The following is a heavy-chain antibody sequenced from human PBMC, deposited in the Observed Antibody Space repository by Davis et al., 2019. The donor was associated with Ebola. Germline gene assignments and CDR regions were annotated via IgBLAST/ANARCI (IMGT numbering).Heavy chain of an antibody. CDR1: GFTFSSYS. V-gene: IGHV3-21*01. CDR2: ISSSSSYI. CDR3: ARIWGGYYYYYYGMDV. J-gene: IGHJ6*02. D-gene: IGHD3-3*01. Sequence: GESLKISCAASGFTFSSYSMNWVRQAPGKGLEWVSSISSSSSYISYADSVKGRFTISRDNAKNSLYLQMNSLRDEDTAVYYCARIWGGYYYYYYGMDVWGQGTTVTVSS.